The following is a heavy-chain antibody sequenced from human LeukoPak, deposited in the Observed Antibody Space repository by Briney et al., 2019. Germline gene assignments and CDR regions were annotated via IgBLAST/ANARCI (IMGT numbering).Heavy chain of an antibody. J-gene: IGHJ1*01. CDR2: ISSSSSYI. V-gene: IGHV3-21*01. CDR1: GFTFSSYS. Sequence: GGSLRLSCAASGFTFSSYSMNWVRQAPGKGLEWVSSISSSSSYIYYADSVKGRFTISGDNAKNSLYLQMNSLRAEDTAVYYCATYSSSNGREFQYWGQGTLVTVSS. CDR3: ATYSSSNGREFQY. D-gene: IGHD2-2*01.